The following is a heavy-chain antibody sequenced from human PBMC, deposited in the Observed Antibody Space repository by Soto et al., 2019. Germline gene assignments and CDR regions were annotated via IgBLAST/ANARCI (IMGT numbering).Heavy chain of an antibody. Sequence: GGSLRLSCAASGFTFSSYSMNWVRQAPGKGLEWVSYISSSSSTIYYADSVKGRFTISRDNSKNTLYLQMNSLRAEDTAVYYCARDKSLVYRAARPPPLYYYYYYMDVWGKGTTVTVSS. CDR3: ARDKSLVYRAARPPPLYYYYYYMDV. J-gene: IGHJ6*03. V-gene: IGHV3-48*01. CDR2: ISSSSSTI. CDR1: GFTFSSYS. D-gene: IGHD6-6*01.